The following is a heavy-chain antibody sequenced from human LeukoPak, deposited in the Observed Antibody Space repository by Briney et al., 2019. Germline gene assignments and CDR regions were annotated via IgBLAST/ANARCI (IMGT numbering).Heavy chain of an antibody. CDR1: GGSISSSSYY. CDR3: ARVGSWYYFDY. J-gene: IGHJ4*02. V-gene: IGHV4-61*05. D-gene: IGHD1-26*01. Sequence: SETLSLTCTVSGGSISSSSYYWGWIRQPPGEGLEWIAYIDHSGNTNYNPSLKSRVTISRDMSKNQFSQKLTSVTAADTAMYYCARVGSWYYFDYWGQGILVTVSS. CDR2: IDHSGNT.